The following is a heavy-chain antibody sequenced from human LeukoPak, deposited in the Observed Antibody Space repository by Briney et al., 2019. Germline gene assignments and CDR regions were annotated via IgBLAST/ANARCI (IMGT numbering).Heavy chain of an antibody. Sequence: SETLSLTCTVSGGSISSYYWSWIRQPPGKGLEWIGYIYYSGSANYNPSLKSRVTISVDTSKNQFSLKLSSVTAADTAVYYCARARRWNAAVEGWWFDPWGQGTLVTVSS. V-gene: IGHV4-59*01. CDR3: ARARRWNAAVEGWWFDP. J-gene: IGHJ5*02. D-gene: IGHD1-1*01. CDR1: GGSISSYY. CDR2: IYYSGSA.